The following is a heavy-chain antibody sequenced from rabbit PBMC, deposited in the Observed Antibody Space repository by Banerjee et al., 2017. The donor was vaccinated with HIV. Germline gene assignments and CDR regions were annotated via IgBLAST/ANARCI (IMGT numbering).Heavy chain of an antibody. J-gene: IGHJ4*01. CDR1: GFYFSNGYV. V-gene: IGHV1S45*01. D-gene: IGHD3-3*01. Sequence: QEQLEESGGDLVKPEGSLTLTCTASGFYFSNGYVMCWVRQAPGKGLEWIACINTISGDTVYATWAKVLFTISKASWTTVTLQMTSLTAADTATYFCMRYGTCWGDNLWGPGTLGTVS. CDR3: MRYGTCWGDNL. CDR2: INTISGDT.